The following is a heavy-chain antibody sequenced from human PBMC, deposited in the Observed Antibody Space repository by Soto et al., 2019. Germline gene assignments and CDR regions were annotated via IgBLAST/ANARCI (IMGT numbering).Heavy chain of an antibody. D-gene: IGHD6-13*01. V-gene: IGHV1-69*04. CDR3: ARGEIAAAGLSNFDY. CDR2: IIPILGIA. CDR1: GGTFSSYA. J-gene: IGHJ4*02. Sequence: SVKVSCKASGGTFSSYAISWVRQAPGQGLEWMGRIIPILGIANYAQKFQGRVTITADKSTSTAYMELSSLRSEDTAVYYCARGEIAAAGLSNFDYWGQGTLVTVSS.